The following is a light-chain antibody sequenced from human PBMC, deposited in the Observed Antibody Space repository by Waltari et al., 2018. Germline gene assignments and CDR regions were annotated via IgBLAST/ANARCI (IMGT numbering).Light chain of an antibody. V-gene: IGKV3D-15*01. Sequence: EIVMTQSPATLSVSPGERATLSCRASQSVSGHLAWYQQKPGQAPRLIIHGAFTRATGIPARCSGSRSGTEFSLTISSLQSEDFAIYYCQQYYDWPPWTFGQGTKVEL. CDR3: QQYYDWPPWT. CDR1: QSVSGH. J-gene: IGKJ1*01. CDR2: GAF.